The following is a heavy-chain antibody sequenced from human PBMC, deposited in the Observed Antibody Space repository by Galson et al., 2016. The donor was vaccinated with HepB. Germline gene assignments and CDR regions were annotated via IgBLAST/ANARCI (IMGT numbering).Heavy chain of an antibody. V-gene: IGHV3-53*05. CDR3: ARYRFFFGSGSYSLRRGYYHGMDV. J-gene: IGHJ6*02. CDR2: IYTDGET. CDR1: GFTVSTYY. Sequence: SLRLSCAVSGFTVSTYYMSWVRQAPGKGLEWVSVIYTDGETHFADSVKGRFSISRDISRNTLHLQMNSLRVEDTALYYCARYRFFFGSGSYSLRRGYYHGMDVWGQGTTVTVSS. D-gene: IGHD3-10*01.